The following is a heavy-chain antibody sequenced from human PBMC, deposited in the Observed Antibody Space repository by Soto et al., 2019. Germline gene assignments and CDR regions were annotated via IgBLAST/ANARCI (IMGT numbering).Heavy chain of an antibody. V-gene: IGHV3-23*01. CDR1: GFTFSSYA. CDR2: ISGSGGST. CDR3: AKDPNLSSSWYPNWFDP. D-gene: IGHD6-13*01. Sequence: GGSLRLSCAASGFTFSSYAMSWVRQAPGKGLEWVSAISGSGGSTYYADSVKGRFTISRDNSKNTLYLQMNSLRAEDTAVYYCAKDPNLSSSWYPNWFDPWGQGTLVTVSS. J-gene: IGHJ5*02.